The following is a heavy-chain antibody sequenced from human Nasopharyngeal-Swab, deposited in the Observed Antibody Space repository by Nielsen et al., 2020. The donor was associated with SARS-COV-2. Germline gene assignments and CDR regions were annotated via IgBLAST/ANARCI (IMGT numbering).Heavy chain of an antibody. CDR2: IYSGGAT. CDR1: GFTVSTNY. Sequence: GESLKISCAASGFTVSTNYMSWVRQAPGKGLEWVSVIYSGGATYYADSVKGRFTISRDDSKNTVYLQMNSLRAEDTAVYYCAKTYSGSYLDAFDIWGQGTMVTVSS. CDR3: AKTYSGSYLDAFDI. V-gene: IGHV3-53*01. J-gene: IGHJ3*02. D-gene: IGHD1-26*01.